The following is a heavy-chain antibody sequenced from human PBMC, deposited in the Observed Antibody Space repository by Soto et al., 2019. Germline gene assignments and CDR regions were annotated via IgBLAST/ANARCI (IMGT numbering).Heavy chain of an antibody. CDR3: ATQDDYQGAFDY. CDR1: GGTFSSYA. J-gene: IGHJ4*02. CDR2: IIRIFGTA. Sequence: QEQLVQSGAEVKKPGSSVKVSCKASGGTFSSYAINWVRQAPGQGLEWMGGIIRIFGTANYAQKFQGRVKITAEEFTSTDYMELSSLRSEDTAVYYCATQDDYQGAFDYWGQGTLVTVSS. V-gene: IGHV1-69*01. D-gene: IGHD3-16*01.